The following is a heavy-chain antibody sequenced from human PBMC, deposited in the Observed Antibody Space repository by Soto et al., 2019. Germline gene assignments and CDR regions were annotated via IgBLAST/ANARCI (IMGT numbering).Heavy chain of an antibody. Sequence: ASVKVSCKASGYTFTGYDMHWVRQAPGQGLEWMGWINPNSGGTNYAQKFQGWVTMTRDTSISTAYMELSRLRSDDTAVYYCAKGIAADGTNYYYGMDVCGQVTTLPVYS. CDR1: GYTFTGYD. V-gene: IGHV1-2*04. J-gene: IGHJ6*02. CDR3: AKGIAADGTNYYYGMDV. CDR2: INPNSGGT. D-gene: IGHD6-13*01.